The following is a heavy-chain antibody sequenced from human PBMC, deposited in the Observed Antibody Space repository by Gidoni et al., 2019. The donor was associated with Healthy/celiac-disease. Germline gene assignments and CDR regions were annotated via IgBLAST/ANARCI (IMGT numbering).Heavy chain of an antibody. CDR3: AAAPPKYYYYYGMDV. CDR1: GVTFSSYA. CDR2: IIPIFGTA. D-gene: IGHD6-6*01. J-gene: IGHJ6*02. Sequence: QVQLVQSGAEVKKPGPSVKVSCKASGVTFSSYAISWVRQAPGQGLEWMGGIIPIFGTANYAQKFQGRVTITADKSTSTAYMELSSLRSEDTAVYYCAAAPPKYYYYYGMDVWGQGTTVTVSS. V-gene: IGHV1-69*06.